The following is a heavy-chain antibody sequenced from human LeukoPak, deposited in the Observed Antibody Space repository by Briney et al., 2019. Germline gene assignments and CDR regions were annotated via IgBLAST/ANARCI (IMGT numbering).Heavy chain of an antibody. CDR2: IYYSGST. Sequence: PSETLSLTCTVSGGSISSYYWSWIRQPPGKGLEWIGYIYYSGSTNYNPSLKSRVTISVDTSKNQFSLKLSSVTAADTAVYYCARELGYCSSTSCYTARVGAFDIWGQGTMVTVSS. D-gene: IGHD2-2*02. CDR1: GGSISSYY. V-gene: IGHV4-59*01. CDR3: ARELGYCSSTSCYTARVGAFDI. J-gene: IGHJ3*02.